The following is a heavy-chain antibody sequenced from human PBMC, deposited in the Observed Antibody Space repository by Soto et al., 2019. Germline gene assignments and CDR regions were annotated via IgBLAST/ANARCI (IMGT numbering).Heavy chain of an antibody. J-gene: IGHJ5*02. CDR2: IFSNDVK. Sequence: QVTLKESGPVLVRPTETLTLTCTVSGFSLSNAKMGVSWIRQPPGKALEWLAHIFSNDVKSYNTSLQTRLTFSEDTSKSQVVLTMTNTHPAYTATYYCSRRPIGWFLFDAWGQGTLVTVSS. V-gene: IGHV2-26*01. CDR3: SRRPIGWFLFDA. D-gene: IGHD6-19*01. CDR1: GFSLSNAKMG.